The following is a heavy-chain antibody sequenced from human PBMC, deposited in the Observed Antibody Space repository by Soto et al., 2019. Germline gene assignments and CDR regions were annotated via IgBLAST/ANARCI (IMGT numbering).Heavy chain of an antibody. V-gene: IGHV3-33*01. D-gene: IGHD3-16*01. J-gene: IGHJ4*02. CDR3: ARDIPGGSLDY. CDR1: GFTFSSYG. Sequence: GGSLRLSCAASGFTFSSYGMHWVRQAPGKGLEWVAVIWYDGSNKYYADSVKGRFTISRDNSKNTLYLQMNSLRAEDTAVYYCARDIPGGSLDYWGQGTLVTVSS. CDR2: IWYDGSNK.